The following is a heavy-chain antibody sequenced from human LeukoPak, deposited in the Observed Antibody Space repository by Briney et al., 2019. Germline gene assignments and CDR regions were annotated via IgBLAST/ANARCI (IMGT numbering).Heavy chain of an antibody. CDR2: ISGSGGST. V-gene: IGHV3-23*01. CDR3: AKAALPSYDSSGYYYWVYDY. Sequence: GGSLRLPCAASGFTFSSYAMSWVRQAPGKGLEWVSAISGSGGSTYYADSVKGRFTISRDNSKNTLYLQMNSLRAEDTAVYYCAKAALPSYDSSGYYYWVYDYWGQGTLVTVSS. CDR1: GFTFSSYA. J-gene: IGHJ4*02. D-gene: IGHD3-22*01.